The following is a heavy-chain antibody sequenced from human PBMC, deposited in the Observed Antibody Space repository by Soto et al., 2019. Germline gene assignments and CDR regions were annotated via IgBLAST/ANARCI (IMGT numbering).Heavy chain of an antibody. V-gene: IGHV4-34*01. D-gene: IGHD5-18*01. CDR3: ARLCNTALLRYYYYGMDV. J-gene: IGHJ6*02. CDR1: GVSFSCYY. CDR2: INHSGST. Sequence: KPSETLSLTCAVYGVSFSCYYWSWIRQPPGKGLEWIGEINHSGSTNYNPSLKSRVTISVDTSKNQFSLKLSSVTAADTAVYYCARLCNTALLRYYYYGMDVWGQGTTVTAP.